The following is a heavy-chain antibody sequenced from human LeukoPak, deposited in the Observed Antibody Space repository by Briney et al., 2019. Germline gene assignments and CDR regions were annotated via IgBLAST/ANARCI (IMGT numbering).Heavy chain of an antibody. D-gene: IGHD1-26*01. J-gene: IGHJ4*02. CDR3: ARNGIEGVTVLDY. V-gene: IGHV3-7*01. Sequence: GGSLRLSCAASGFIFTDSWVTWVRQAPGKGLEWVANIKPDGSEKYYLDSVKGRFSISRDDAKNSLYLQMSSLRAEDTAVYYCARNGIEGVTVLDYWGQGTPVTVSS. CDR1: GFIFTDSW. CDR2: IKPDGSEK.